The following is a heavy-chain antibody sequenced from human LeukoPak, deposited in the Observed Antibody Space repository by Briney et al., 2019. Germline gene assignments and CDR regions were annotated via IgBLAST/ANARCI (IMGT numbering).Heavy chain of an antibody. V-gene: IGHV1-46*01. J-gene: IGHJ5*02. CDR3: ASSAAGEFDP. D-gene: IGHD6-13*01. CDR1: RYTFTSYY. CDR2: INPSGGST. Sequence: ASVKVSRKASRYTFTSYYMHWVRQAPGQGLAGMGIINPSGGSTSYAQKFQGRVTMTRDMSTSTVYMELSSLRSEDTAVYYCASSAAGEFDPWGQGTLVTVSS.